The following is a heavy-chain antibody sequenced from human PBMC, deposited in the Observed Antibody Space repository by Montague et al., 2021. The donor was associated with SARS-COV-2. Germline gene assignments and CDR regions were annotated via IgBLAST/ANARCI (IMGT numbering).Heavy chain of an antibody. V-gene: IGHV4-59*01. J-gene: IGHJ4*02. Sequence: SETLSLTCTVSGGSISSYCWSWIRQPPGKGLEWIGYIYYSGSTNXNPSLKSRVTILVDMSKNQFSLKLSSVTAADTAVYYCARGMGGSYLYYFDYWGQGTLVTVSS. CDR1: GGSISSYC. CDR2: IYYSGST. CDR3: ARGMGGSYLYYFDY. D-gene: IGHD1-26*01.